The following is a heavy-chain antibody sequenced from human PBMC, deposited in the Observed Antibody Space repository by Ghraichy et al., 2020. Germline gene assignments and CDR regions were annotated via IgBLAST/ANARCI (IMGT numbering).Heavy chain of an antibody. CDR1: GFTFSSYA. CDR3: AKDKWELRYYFDY. Sequence: GESLNISCAASGFTFSSYAMSWVRQAPGKGLEWVSAISGSGGSTYYADSVKGRFTISRDNSKNTLYLQMNSLRAEDTAVYYCAKDKWELRYYFDYWGQGTLVTVSS. CDR2: ISGSGGST. J-gene: IGHJ4*02. D-gene: IGHD1-26*01. V-gene: IGHV3-23*01.